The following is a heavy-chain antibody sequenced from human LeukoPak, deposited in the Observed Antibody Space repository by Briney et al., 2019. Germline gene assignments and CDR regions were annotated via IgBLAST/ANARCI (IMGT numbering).Heavy chain of an antibody. V-gene: IGHV3-74*01. J-gene: IGHJ4*02. Sequence: GGSLRLSCAASGFTLSAYWMHWVRQAPGKGLVWVSRIYNDGSSRSYADSVKGRFTISRDNAKNTLYLQMNSLRAEDTALYFCSRSRDSGAFYFDSWGQGALVTVSS. CDR1: GFTLSAYW. CDR3: SRSRDSGAFYFDS. CDR2: IYNDGSSR. D-gene: IGHD2-15*01.